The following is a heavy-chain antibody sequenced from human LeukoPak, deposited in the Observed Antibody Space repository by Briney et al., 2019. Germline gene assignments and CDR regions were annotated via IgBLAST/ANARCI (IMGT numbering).Heavy chain of an antibody. Sequence: PGGSLRLSCAASGFTFSSYAMSWVRRAPGKGLEWVSAISGSGGSTYYADSVKGRFTISRDNSKNTLYLQMNSLRAEDTAVYYCAKPPYSNSMYYYGMDVWGQGTTVTVSS. CDR1: GFTFSSYA. V-gene: IGHV3-23*01. CDR3: AKPPYSNSMYYYGMDV. D-gene: IGHD4-4*01. J-gene: IGHJ6*02. CDR2: ISGSGGST.